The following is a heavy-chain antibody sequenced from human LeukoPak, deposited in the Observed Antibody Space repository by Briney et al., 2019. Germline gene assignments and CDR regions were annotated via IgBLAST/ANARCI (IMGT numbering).Heavy chain of an antibody. V-gene: IGHV3-9*01. D-gene: IGHD1-26*01. Sequence: PGRSLRLSCAASGFTFDDYAMHWVRQAPGKGLEWVSGISWNSGSIGYADSVKGRFTISRDNAKNSLYLQMNSLRAEDTALYYCAKDIGKGGPGGYYYGMDVWGQGTTVTASS. J-gene: IGHJ6*02. CDR3: AKDIGKGGPGGYYYGMDV. CDR2: ISWNSGSI. CDR1: GFTFDDYA.